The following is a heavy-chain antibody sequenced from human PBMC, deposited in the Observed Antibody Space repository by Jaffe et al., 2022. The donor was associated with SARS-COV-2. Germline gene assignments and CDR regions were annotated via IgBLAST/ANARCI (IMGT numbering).Heavy chain of an antibody. CDR1: GFIFSNYA. D-gene: IGHD6-13*01. Sequence: EVQLLESGGVLLQPGGSLRLSCAASGFIFSNYAMSWVRQAPGKGLEWVSAISGSGAATYYADSVKGRFTISRDNSKNTLYLQMNILRAEDTAVYYCATPGWYRPFDHWGQGTLVTVSS. V-gene: IGHV3-23*01. J-gene: IGHJ4*02. CDR2: ISGSGAAT. CDR3: ATPGWYRPFDH.